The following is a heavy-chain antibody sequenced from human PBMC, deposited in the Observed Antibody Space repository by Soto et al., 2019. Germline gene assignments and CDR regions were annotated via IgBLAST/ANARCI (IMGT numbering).Heavy chain of an antibody. D-gene: IGHD1-7*01. J-gene: IGHJ6*02. Sequence: QVQLVQSGAEVKKPGSSVKVSCKASGGTFSSYAISWVRQAPGQGLEWMGGIIPIFGTANYAQKFQGRVTITADESTSTAYMELSSLRSEDTAVYYCARDHNDRECWNYVDYYGMDVWGQGTTVTVSS. CDR1: GGTFSSYA. CDR3: ARDHNDRECWNYVDYYGMDV. V-gene: IGHV1-69*01. CDR2: IIPIFGTA.